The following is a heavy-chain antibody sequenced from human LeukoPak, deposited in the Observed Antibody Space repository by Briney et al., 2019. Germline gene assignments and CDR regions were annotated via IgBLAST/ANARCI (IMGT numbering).Heavy chain of an antibody. V-gene: IGHV4-31*03. J-gene: IGHJ4*02. CDR2: IYYSGST. Sequence: SQTLSLTCTVSGGSISSGGYYWSWIRQHPGKGLEWIGYIYYSGSTYYDPSLKSRVTISVDTSKNQFSLKLSSVTAADTAVYYCARGKEGDYDSSGYYSYWGQGTLVTVSS. CDR3: ARGKEGDYDSSGYYSY. CDR1: GGSISSGGYY. D-gene: IGHD3-22*01.